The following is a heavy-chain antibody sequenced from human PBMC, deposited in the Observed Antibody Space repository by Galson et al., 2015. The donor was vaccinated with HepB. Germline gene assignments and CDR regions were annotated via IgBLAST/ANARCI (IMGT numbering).Heavy chain of an antibody. J-gene: IGHJ4*02. CDR1: GYSISSGYY. V-gene: IGHV4-38-2*02. Sequence: SEPLSLTCTVSGYSISSGYYWGWIRQPPGKGPEWIGSLHHSGSTHYNPSLKSRVTISRDTSKNQFSLKLTSVTAADTAVYYCARGILFESFDYWGQGTLVTVSS. D-gene: IGHD3-16*01. CDR2: LHHSGST. CDR3: ARGILFESFDY.